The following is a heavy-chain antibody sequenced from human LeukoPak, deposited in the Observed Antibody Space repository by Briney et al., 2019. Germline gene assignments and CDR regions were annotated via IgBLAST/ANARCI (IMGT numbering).Heavy chain of an antibody. V-gene: IGHV3-66*01. Sequence: PGGSLRLSCAASGFTVSSNYMSWVRQAPGKGLEWVSVIYSGGSTYYADSVKGRFTISRDNSKNTLSLQMNSLRAEDTAVYCCARDHRMGSAYYYGMDVWGQGTTVTVSS. CDR1: GFTVSSNY. CDR3: ARDHRMGSAYYYGMDV. J-gene: IGHJ6*02. D-gene: IGHD2-8*01. CDR2: IYSGGST.